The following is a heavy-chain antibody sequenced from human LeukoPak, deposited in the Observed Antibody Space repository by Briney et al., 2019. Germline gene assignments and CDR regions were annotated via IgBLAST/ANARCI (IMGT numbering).Heavy chain of an antibody. CDR1: GFTFSNYG. CDR2: ISGYSSVI. V-gene: IGHV3-23*01. J-gene: IGHJ3*02. D-gene: IGHD1-26*01. CDR3: AKDQGIGNTGSLRGAFDI. Sequence: PGGSLRLSCAASGFTFSNYGMSWVRQAPGKGLEWVSVISGYSSVIYYADSVKGRFTISRDNSKNTLYLQMNSLRADGTAVYYCAKDQGIGNTGSLRGAFDIWGQGTLVTVSS.